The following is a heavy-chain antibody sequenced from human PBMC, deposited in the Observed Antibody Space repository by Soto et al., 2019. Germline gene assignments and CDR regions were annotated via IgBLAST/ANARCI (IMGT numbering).Heavy chain of an antibody. CDR1: GYTFTSYA. V-gene: IGHV1-3*01. CDR3: ARDMDYYGSGSYYDPWFDP. CDR2: INAGNGNT. D-gene: IGHD3-10*01. J-gene: IGHJ5*02. Sequence: ASVKVSCKASGYTFTSYAMHWVRQAPGQRLEWMGWINAGNGNTKYSQKFQGRVTITRDTSASTAYMELSSLRSEDTAVYYCARDMDYYGSGSYYDPWFDPWGQGTLVTVSS.